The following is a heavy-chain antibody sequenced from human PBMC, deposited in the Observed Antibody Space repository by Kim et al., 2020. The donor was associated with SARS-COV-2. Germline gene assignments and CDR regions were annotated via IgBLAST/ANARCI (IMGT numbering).Heavy chain of an antibody. Sequence: VKVSCKASGYTFTGYYMHWVRQAPGQGLEWMGWINPNSGGTNYAQKFQGRVTMTRDTSISTAYMELSRLRSDDTAVYYCARDRGMGATTDAFDIWGQGTMVTVSS. J-gene: IGHJ3*02. V-gene: IGHV1-2*02. CDR2: INPNSGGT. CDR3: ARDRGMGATTDAFDI. D-gene: IGHD1-26*01. CDR1: GYTFTGYY.